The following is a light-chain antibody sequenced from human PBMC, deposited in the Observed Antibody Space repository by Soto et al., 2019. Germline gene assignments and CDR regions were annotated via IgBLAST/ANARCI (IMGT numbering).Light chain of an antibody. J-gene: IGLJ1*01. CDR1: SGDIGSYNR. Sequence: QSALTQPASVSGSPGQSITISCTGTSGDIGSYNRVSWYQQHPGKAPKLIIYEVTDRPSGVSNRFSGSKSGNTASLTISGLQAEDEAEYYCSSYAGGYTFDVFGTGTKVTVL. CDR3: SSYAGGYTFDV. V-gene: IGLV2-14*01. CDR2: EVT.